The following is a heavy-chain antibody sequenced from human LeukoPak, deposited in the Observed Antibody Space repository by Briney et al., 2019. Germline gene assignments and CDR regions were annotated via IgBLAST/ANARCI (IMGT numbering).Heavy chain of an antibody. CDR2: IGTAGDT. Sequence: GGSLRLSCAASGFTFSSYDMHWVRQSTGEGLEWVSAIGTAGDTFYLGSVKGRFTISRDNAKNSLYLQMNSLRAEDTAVYYCAREPQNYGDYRFDYWGQGTLVTVSS. V-gene: IGHV3-13*01. CDR1: GFTFSSYD. J-gene: IGHJ4*02. CDR3: AREPQNYGDYRFDY. D-gene: IGHD4-17*01.